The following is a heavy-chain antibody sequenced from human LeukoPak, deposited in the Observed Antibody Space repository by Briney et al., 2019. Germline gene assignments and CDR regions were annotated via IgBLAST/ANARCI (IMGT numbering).Heavy chain of an antibody. J-gene: IGHJ4*02. Sequence: GESLRLSCAASGFTFSNYGMHWVRQAPGKGLEWVSFIRYDGSNKYYADSVKGRFTISRHNSKNTLFLQMNSLRAEDTAVYYCAKALTTVVTPLYYWGPGTLVTVSS. CDR1: GFTFSNYG. CDR3: AKALTTVVTPLYY. D-gene: IGHD4-23*01. CDR2: IRYDGSNK. V-gene: IGHV3-30*02.